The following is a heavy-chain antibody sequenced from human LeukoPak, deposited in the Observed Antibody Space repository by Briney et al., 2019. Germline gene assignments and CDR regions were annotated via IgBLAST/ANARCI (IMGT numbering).Heavy chain of an antibody. CDR1: GFSFSSQA. J-gene: IGHJ4*02. CDR3: AKDARRSDGWYFFDH. V-gene: IGHV3-23*01. D-gene: IGHD6-19*01. CDR2: ISDSGDIT. Sequence: GGSLRLSCAASGFSFSSQAMGWVRQAPGKGLEWVSVISDSGDITYYADSVKGRFTISRDNSKNTLYLQMISLRAEDTAVYYCAKDARRSDGWYFFDHWGQGTLVTVSS.